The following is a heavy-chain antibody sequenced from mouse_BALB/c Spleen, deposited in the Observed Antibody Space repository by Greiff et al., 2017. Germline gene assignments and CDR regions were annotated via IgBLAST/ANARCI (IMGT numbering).Heavy chain of an antibody. V-gene: IGHV2-9*02. CDR1: GFSLTSYG. J-gene: IGHJ4*01. CDR2: IWAGGST. CDR3: ARDYRYDGYAMDY. Sequence: VQRVESGPGLVAPSQSLSITCTVSGFSLTSYGVHWVRQPPGKGLEWLGVIWAGGSTNYNSALMSRLSISKDNSKSQVFLKMNSLQTDDTAMYYCARDYRYDGYAMDYWGQGTSVTVSS. D-gene: IGHD2-14*01.